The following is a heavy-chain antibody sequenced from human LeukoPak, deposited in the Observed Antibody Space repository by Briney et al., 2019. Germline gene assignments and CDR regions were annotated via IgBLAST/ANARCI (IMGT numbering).Heavy chain of an antibody. CDR2: IYYSGST. D-gene: IGHD6-6*01. V-gene: IGHV4-39*01. J-gene: IGHJ4*02. Sequence: SETLSLTCTVSGGSISSSSYYWGWIRQPPGKGLEWIGSIYYSGSTYCNPSLKSRVTISVDTSKNQFSLKLSSVTAADTAVYYCARQWGAARPTYFDYWGQRTLVTVSS. CDR3: ARQWGAARPTYFDY. CDR1: GGSISSSSYY.